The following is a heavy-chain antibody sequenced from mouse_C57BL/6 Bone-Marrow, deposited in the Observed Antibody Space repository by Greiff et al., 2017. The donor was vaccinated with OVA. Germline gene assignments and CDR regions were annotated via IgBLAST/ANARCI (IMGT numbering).Heavy chain of an antibody. D-gene: IGHD1-1*01. CDR1: GFTFSDYG. CDR2: ISSGSSTI. Sequence: DVHLVESGGGLVKPGGSLKLSCAASGFTFSDYGMHWVRQAPEKGLEWVAYISSGSSTIYYADTVKGRFTISRDNAKNTLFLQMTSLRSEDTAMYYCARPETVVATGYFDVWGTGTTVTVSS. CDR3: ARPETVVATGYFDV. J-gene: IGHJ1*03. V-gene: IGHV5-17*01.